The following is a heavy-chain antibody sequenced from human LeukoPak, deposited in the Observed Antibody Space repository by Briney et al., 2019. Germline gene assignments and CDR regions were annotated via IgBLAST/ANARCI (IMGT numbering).Heavy chain of an antibody. V-gene: IGHV3-23*01. CDR1: GFTFSSYT. CDR2: ITTSDGNT. Sequence: GGSLRLSCAASGFTFSSYTMSWVRQAPGKGLEWVSTITTSDGNTYYADSVKGRFTVSRDNSKNTLFLQMNSLRAEDTAVYYCAKDGGLWVSAHWGDSWGRGTLVTLSS. D-gene: IGHD7-27*01. CDR3: AKDGGLWVSAHWGDS. J-gene: IGHJ4*02.